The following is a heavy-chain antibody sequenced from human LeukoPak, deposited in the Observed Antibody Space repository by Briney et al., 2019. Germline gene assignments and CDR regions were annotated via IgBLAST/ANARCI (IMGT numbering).Heavy chain of an antibody. J-gene: IGHJ4*02. CDR1: GYTFIGYY. CDR2: ITPNSGGT. Sequence: ASVKVSCKASGYTFIGYYMHWVRQAPGQGLEWMGWITPNSGGTNYAQKCQGRVTMTRDTSISAAYMERSRRRSDDTAVYYCAREMTTVTTLGSFDYWGQGTLVTVSS. D-gene: IGHD4-17*01. V-gene: IGHV1-2*02. CDR3: AREMTTVTTLGSFDY.